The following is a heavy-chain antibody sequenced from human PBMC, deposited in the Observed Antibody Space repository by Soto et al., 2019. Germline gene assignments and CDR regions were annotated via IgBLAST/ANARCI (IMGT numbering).Heavy chain of an antibody. Sequence: QITVKESGLTLVKPTQTLTLTCTFSGFSLSTNGMGVGWIRQSPGKALEWLALIYWDDDKRYSPSLRSRLTITQDTSKNQVDLTMTNIDPGDTATYSCARLTRGVYDLDRLWEKFDYWGQGTVVTVSS. CDR1: GFSLSTNGMG. CDR2: IYWDDDK. CDR3: ARLTRGVYDLDRLWEKFDY. J-gene: IGHJ4*02. V-gene: IGHV2-5*02. D-gene: IGHD5-12*01.